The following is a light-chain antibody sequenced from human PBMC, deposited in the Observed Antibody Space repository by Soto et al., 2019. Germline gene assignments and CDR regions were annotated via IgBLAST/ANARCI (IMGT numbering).Light chain of an antibody. J-gene: IGKJ2*01. CDR3: QQYYSFPYT. CDR1: QNVLYSSKNRNC. CDR2: WAS. Sequence: DIVMTQSPDSLAVSLGERASINCKSSQNVLYSSKNRNCLAWYQQKPGQPPKLLIYWASSRESGVPDRFSGSGSGTDFTLTISSLQAEDVALYYCQQYYSFPYTFGQGTKLEIK. V-gene: IGKV4-1*01.